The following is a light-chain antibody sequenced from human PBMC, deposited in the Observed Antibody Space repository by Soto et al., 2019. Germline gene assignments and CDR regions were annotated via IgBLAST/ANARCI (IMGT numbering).Light chain of an antibody. V-gene: IGLV2-14*01. CDR1: SNDVGAYDY. CDR2: EVT. Sequence: QSVLTQPASVSGSPGQSITISCTGTSNDVGAYDYVSWYQQHPGKSPKLIIYEVTYRPSGVSNRFSGSQSGNTASLTISGLQAEDEADSYCSSYRGSSTLTFGGGTKVTVL. CDR3: SSYRGSSTLT. J-gene: IGLJ2*01.